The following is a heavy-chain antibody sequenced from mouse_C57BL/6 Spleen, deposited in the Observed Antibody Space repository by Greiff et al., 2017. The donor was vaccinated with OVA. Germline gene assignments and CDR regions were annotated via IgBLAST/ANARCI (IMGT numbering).Heavy chain of an antibody. J-gene: IGHJ3*01. Sequence: VQLQESGAELMKPGASVKLSCKATGYTFTGYWIEWVKQRPGHGLEWIGEILPGSGSTNYNEKFKGKATFTADTSSNTAYMQLSSLTTEDSAIYYCASPRYDGYYGGFAYWGQGTLVTVSA. D-gene: IGHD2-3*01. CDR3: ASPRYDGYYGGFAY. CDR1: GYTFTGYW. CDR2: ILPGSGST. V-gene: IGHV1-9*01.